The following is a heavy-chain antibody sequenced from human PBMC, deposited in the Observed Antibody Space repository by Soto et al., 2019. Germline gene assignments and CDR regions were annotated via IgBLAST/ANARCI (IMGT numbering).Heavy chain of an antibody. D-gene: IGHD2-21*01. V-gene: IGHV1-69*01. CDR2: IIPILEAT. CDR1: GGTFSDFT. J-gene: IGHJ6*02. Sequence: QVQLVQSGAEVRKPGSSVKVSCRASGGTFSDFTVTWVRQAPGPGLEWMGGIIPILEATKYAQTFQDRVTFTADESTSTVFMELSSLRSEDTAVYFCATSYCGNECQPNRAFYFFGWDVWGQGTTVTVSS. CDR3: ATSYCGNECQPNRAFYFFGWDV.